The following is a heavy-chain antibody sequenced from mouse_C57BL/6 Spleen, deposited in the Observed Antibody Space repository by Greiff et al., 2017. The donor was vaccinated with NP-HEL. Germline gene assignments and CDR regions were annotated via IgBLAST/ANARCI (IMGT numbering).Heavy chain of an antibody. CDR2: IHPNSGST. V-gene: IGHV1-64*01. Sequence: VQLQQSGAELVKPGASVKLSCKASGYTFTSYWMHWVKQRPGQGLEWIGMIHPNSGSTNYNEKFKSKATLPVDKSSSTAYMQLSSLTSEDSAVYYCARTTTVVYFDYWGQGTTLTVSS. CDR3: ARTTTVVYFDY. D-gene: IGHD1-1*01. J-gene: IGHJ2*01. CDR1: GYTFTSYW.